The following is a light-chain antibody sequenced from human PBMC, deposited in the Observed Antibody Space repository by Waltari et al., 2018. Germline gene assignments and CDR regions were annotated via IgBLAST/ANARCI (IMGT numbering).Light chain of an antibody. CDR3: CSYASSSPRLI. CDR1: YSNFGDYDL. Sequence: QSALTQPASVSGSLGQSISISCRGTYSNFGDYDLVSWYHQRPGEAPQLLIYEVLKRPSGISNRFSGSKSGNAASLTISALQPEDEGTYYCCSYASSSPRLIFGGGTELSVL. V-gene: IGLV2-23*02. J-gene: IGLJ2*01. CDR2: EVL.